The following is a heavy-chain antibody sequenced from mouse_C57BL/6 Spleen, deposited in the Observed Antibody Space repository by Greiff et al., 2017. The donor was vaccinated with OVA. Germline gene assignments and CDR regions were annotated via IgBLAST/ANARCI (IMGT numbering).Heavy chain of an antibody. CDR2: INPNNGGT. V-gene: IGHV1-18*01. CDR3: ARQNYGSSMDY. D-gene: IGHD1-1*01. Sequence: EVQLQQSGPELVKPGASVKIPCKASGYTFTDYNMDWVKQSHGKSLEWIGDINPNNGGTIYNQKFKGKATLTVDKSTSTADMERRSLTYEDTAVDYRARQNYGSSMDYWGQGTTLTVSS. CDR1: GYTFTDYN. J-gene: IGHJ2*01.